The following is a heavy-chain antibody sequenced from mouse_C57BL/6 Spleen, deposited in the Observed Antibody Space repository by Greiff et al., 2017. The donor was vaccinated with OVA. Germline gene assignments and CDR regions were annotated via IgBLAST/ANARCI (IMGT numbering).Heavy chain of an antibody. CDR1: GYAFTNYL. V-gene: IGHV1-54*01. CDR3: ARGGDY. CDR2: INPGSGGT. J-gene: IGHJ4*01. Sequence: QVQLKESGAELVRPGTSVKVSCKASGYAFTNYLIEWVKQRPGQGLEWIGVINPGSGGTNYNEKFKGKATLTADKSSSTAYMQLSSLTSEDSAVYCCARGGDYWGQGTSVTVSS.